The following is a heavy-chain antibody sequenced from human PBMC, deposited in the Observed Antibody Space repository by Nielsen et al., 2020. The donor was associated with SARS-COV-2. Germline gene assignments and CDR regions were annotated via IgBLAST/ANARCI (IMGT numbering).Heavy chain of an antibody. CDR3: ARDPGVAVGEDGFDT. CDR2: ISNSGSVI. Sequence: GGSLRLSCAASGLIFSSSWMVWVRQAPGKGLEWVSYISNSGSVISYADSLKSRFTISRDNAQNSLYLQMNSLRVEDTGIYYCARDPGVAVGEDGFDTWGQGTMVTVSS. V-gene: IGHV3-48*03. D-gene: IGHD6-19*01. J-gene: IGHJ3*02. CDR1: GLIFSSSW.